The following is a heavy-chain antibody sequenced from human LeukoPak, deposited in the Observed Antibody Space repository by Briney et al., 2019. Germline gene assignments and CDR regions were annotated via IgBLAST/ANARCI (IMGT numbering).Heavy chain of an antibody. CDR2: INPNRGGT. J-gene: IGHJ3*02. V-gene: IGHV1-2*02. Sequence: ASVKVSCKASGYTFSDHYMHWVRQAPGQGLEWMGWINPNRGGTKYAQKFQGRVTLTRDTSISTAYMELNRVTSDDTAVYYCARGSRDGDSTKAASDIWGQGTMVTVSS. CDR1: GYTFSDHY. D-gene: IGHD5-24*01. CDR3: ARGSRDGDSTKAASDI.